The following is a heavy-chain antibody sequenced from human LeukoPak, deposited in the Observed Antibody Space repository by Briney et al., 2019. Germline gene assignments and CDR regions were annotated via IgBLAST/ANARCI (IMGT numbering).Heavy chain of an antibody. D-gene: IGHD2-2*02. J-gene: IGHJ4*02. CDR2: VQYDGSYK. CDR1: GFTFNSYG. V-gene: IGHV3-30*02. Sequence: GESLRLSCATSGFTFNSYGMHWVRQAPGKGLEWVAFVQYDGSYKFYADSVQGRFSVSRDNSKNTLFLQMNSLRAEDTALYYCAKTSDQLLYSKFDFWGQGTLVTVSS. CDR3: AKTSDQLLYSKFDF.